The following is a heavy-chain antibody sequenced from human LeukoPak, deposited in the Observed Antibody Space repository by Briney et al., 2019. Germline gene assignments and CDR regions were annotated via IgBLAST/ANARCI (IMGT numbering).Heavy chain of an antibody. CDR1: GCTIRSYP. D-gene: IGHD3-22*01. CDR2: IIPLVDIR. J-gene: IGHJ4*02. Sequence: GAAVTVSCKGCGCTIRSYPIRGLGQAPGEGLAWVGRIIPLVDIRYFAQKFQGSVTCPADTSTRTAYMELSSLRSDDTAVYFCAREFRGSHNEGSGYADYWGQGALVTVSS. CDR3: AREFRGSHNEGSGYADY. V-gene: IGHV1-69*04.